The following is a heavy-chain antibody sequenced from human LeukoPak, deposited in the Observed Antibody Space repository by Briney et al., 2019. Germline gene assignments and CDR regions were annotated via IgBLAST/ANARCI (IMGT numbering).Heavy chain of an antibody. V-gene: IGHV3-23*01. J-gene: IGHJ4*02. CDR3: AKDWYEYSSSSDY. CDR2: ISGSGGST. CDR1: GFTFSSYA. Sequence: GGXXRLSCAASGFTFSSYAMSWVRQAPGKGLEGVSAISGSGGSTYYADSVKGGFTISRDNSKNTLYLQMNSLRAEDTAVYYCAKDWYEYSSSSDYWGQGTLVTVSS. D-gene: IGHD6-6*01.